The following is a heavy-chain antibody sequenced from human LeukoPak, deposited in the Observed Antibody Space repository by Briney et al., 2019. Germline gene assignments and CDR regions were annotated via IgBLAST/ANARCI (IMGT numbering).Heavy chain of an antibody. Sequence: GGSLGLSCAASGFTFSSYAMSWVRQAPGKGLEWVSAISGSGGSTYYADSVKGRFTISRDNAKNSLYLQMNSLRAEDTAVYYCANQYSSGWYGEAFDIWGQGTMVTVSS. D-gene: IGHD6-19*01. CDR3: ANQYSSGWYGEAFDI. CDR2: ISGSGGST. J-gene: IGHJ3*02. CDR1: GFTFSSYA. V-gene: IGHV3-23*01.